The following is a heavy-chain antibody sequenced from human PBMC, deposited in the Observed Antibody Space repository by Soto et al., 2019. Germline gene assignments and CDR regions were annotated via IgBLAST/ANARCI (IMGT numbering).Heavy chain of an antibody. CDR3: ARYFGYYMDV. Sequence: SETLSLTCAVYGGSFSGYYWSWIRQPPGKGLEWIGEINHSGSTNYNPSLKSRVTISVDTSKNQFSLKLSSVTAADTAVYYCARYFGYYMDVWGKGTTVTVSS. CDR1: GGSFSGYY. D-gene: IGHD3-10*01. V-gene: IGHV4-34*01. CDR2: INHSGST. J-gene: IGHJ6*03.